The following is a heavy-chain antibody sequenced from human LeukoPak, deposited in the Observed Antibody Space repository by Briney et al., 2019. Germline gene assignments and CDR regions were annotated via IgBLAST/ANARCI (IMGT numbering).Heavy chain of an antibody. D-gene: IGHD1-20*01. CDR1: GYTFTAHY. Sequence: GASVKVSCKASGYTFTAHYMHWVRQAPGQGLEWMGWINPNRGATEYTQKFQGRVTMTRDTSSSTPYMELSRLTSDDTAVYYCARGLGLTGTTRGYLDYWGQGALVTVSS. V-gene: IGHV1-2*02. J-gene: IGHJ4*02. CDR3: ARGLGLTGTTRGYLDY. CDR2: INPNRGAT.